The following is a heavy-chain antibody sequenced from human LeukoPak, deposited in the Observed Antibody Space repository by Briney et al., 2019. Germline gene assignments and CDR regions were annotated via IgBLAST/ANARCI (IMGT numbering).Heavy chain of an antibody. D-gene: IGHD6-19*01. CDR2: ISGSGGST. J-gene: IGHJ6*02. Sequence: GGSLRLSCAASGFTFSSHAMSWVRQAPGKGLEWVSAISGSGGSTYYADSVKGRFTISRDNSKNTLYLQMNSLRAEDTAVYYCAKATDRYSSGWYGMDVWGQGTTVTVSS. CDR3: AKATDRYSSGWYGMDV. V-gene: IGHV3-23*01. CDR1: GFTFSSHA.